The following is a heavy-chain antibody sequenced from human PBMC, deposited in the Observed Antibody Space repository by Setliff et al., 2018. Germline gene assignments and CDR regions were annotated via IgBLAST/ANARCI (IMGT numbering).Heavy chain of an antibody. CDR1: GGSISSANYY. Sequence: SETLSLTCTVSGGSISSANYYWTWIRQPAGKGLEWIGYIYSSGSTKYNPSLKSRVTISLDTSKKQFSLKLTSVIAADTAMYYCAKEHMAVTGAFDDWGPGTLVTVSS. J-gene: IGHJ4*02. CDR3: AKEHMAVTGAFDD. D-gene: IGHD6-19*01. V-gene: IGHV4-61*09. CDR2: IYSSGST.